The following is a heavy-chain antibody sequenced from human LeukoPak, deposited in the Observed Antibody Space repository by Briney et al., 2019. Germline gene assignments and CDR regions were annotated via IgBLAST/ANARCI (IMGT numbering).Heavy chain of an antibody. CDR3: ARSDIWGSYRFLDY. J-gene: IGHJ4*02. D-gene: IGHD3-16*02. CDR2: IYYSGST. Sequence: PSETLSLTCTVSGGSISSDYWSWLRQPPGKGLEWIGYIYYSGSTTYNPSLKSRVTMSVDTSNNQLSLRLSSVTAADAAVYYCARSDIWGSYRFLDYWGQGTLVTVSS. CDR1: GGSISSDY. V-gene: IGHV4-59*08.